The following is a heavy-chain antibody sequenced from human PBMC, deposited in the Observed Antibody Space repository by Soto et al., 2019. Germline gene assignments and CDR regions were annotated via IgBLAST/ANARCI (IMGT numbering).Heavy chain of an antibody. CDR2: IIPIFGTA. J-gene: IGHJ4*02. CDR3: ARDGAVLMYSSGWYYD. V-gene: IGHV1-69*01. CDR1: GGTFSSYA. Sequence: QVQLVQSGAEVKKPGSSVKVSCKASGGTFSSYAISWVRQAPGQGVQWMGGIIPIFGTANYAQKFQGRVTITADESTSTAYMELSSLRSEDTAVYYCARDGAVLMYSSGWYYDWGQGTLVTVSS. D-gene: IGHD6-19*01.